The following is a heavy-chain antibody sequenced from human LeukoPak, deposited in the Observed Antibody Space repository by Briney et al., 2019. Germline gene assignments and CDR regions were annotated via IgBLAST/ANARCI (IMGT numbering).Heavy chain of an antibody. CDR3: AKFGVGATYFDY. D-gene: IGHD1-26*01. CDR2: ISGSGGSP. J-gene: IGHJ4*02. V-gene: IGHV3-23*01. CDR1: GFTFSSYA. Sequence: AGGSLRLSCAASGFTFSSYAMSWVRQAPGKGLEWVSSISGSGGSPYYADSVKGRFTISRDNSKNTLYLQMNSLRAEDTAVYYCAKFGVGATYFDYWGQGTLVTVSS.